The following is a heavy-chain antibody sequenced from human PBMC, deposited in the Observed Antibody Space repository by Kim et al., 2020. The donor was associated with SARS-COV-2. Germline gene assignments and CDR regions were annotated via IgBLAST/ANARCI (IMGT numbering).Heavy chain of an antibody. D-gene: IGHD6-6*01. CDR3: AREVAAFNDAFDI. CDR1: GGTFSSYA. Sequence: SVKVSCKASGGTFSSYAISWVRQAPGQGLEWMGGIIPIFGTANYAQKFQGRVTITADESTSTAYMELSSLRSEDTAVYYCAREVAAFNDAFDIWGQGTMVTVSS. CDR2: IIPIFGTA. J-gene: IGHJ3*02. V-gene: IGHV1-69*13.